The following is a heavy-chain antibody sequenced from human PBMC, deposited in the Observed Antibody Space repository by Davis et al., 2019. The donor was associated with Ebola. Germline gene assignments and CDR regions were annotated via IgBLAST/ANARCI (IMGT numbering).Heavy chain of an antibody. Sequence: MPSETLSLTCTVSGGSISSYYWTWIRQPPGKELEWIGNIHYGGTTKYNTSLKSRVTISVDTSKNQFSLKLSSVTAADTAVYYCARRGPLGRDAFDIWGQGAMVTVSS. CDR3: ARRGPLGRDAFDI. J-gene: IGHJ3*02. V-gene: IGHV4-59*01. CDR1: GGSISSYY. CDR2: IHYGGTT. D-gene: IGHD7-27*01.